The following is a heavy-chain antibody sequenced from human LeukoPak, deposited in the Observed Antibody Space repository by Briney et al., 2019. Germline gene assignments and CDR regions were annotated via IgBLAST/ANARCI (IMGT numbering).Heavy chain of an antibody. CDR2: INHSGST. D-gene: IGHD3-10*01. CDR3: AAAKYYYGSGSYLDY. Sequence: SETLSLTCAVYGGSFSGYYWSWIRQPPGKGLEWIGEINHSGSTNYNPSLKSRVTISVDTSKNQFSLKLSSVTAADTAVYYCAAAKYYYGSGSYLDYWGQGTLVTVSS. V-gene: IGHV4-34*01. CDR1: GGSFSGYY. J-gene: IGHJ4*02.